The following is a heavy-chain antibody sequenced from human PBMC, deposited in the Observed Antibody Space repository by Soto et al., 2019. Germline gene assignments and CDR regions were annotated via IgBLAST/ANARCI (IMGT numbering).Heavy chain of an antibody. Sequence: SETLSLTCTVSGGSISSYYWSWIRQPPGKGLEWIGYIYYSGSTNYNSSLKSRVTISVDTSKNQFSLKLSSVTAADTAVYYCARGDWIQLSTRLWFGELSAFDIWGQGTMVTVSS. J-gene: IGHJ3*02. CDR2: IYYSGST. V-gene: IGHV4-59*01. CDR1: GGSISSYY. D-gene: IGHD3-10*01. CDR3: ARGDWIQLSTRLWFGELSAFDI.